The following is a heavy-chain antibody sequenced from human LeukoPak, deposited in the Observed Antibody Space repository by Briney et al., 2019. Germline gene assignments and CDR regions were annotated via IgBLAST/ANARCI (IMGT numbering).Heavy chain of an antibody. Sequence: GGSLRLSCAASGFTFSSYSMNWVRQAPGKGLGWVSYISSSSSTIYYADSVKGRFTISRDNAKNSLYLQMNSLRAEDTAVYYCTRGPYSSGFDYWGQGTLVTVSS. V-gene: IGHV3-48*04. CDR3: TRGPYSSGFDY. J-gene: IGHJ4*02. CDR1: GFTFSSYS. D-gene: IGHD6-19*01. CDR2: ISSSSSTI.